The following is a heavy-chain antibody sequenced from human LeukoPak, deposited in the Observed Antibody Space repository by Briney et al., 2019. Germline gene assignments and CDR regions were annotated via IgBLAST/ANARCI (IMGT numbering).Heavy chain of an antibody. CDR1: GFTFTSHW. Sequence: GGSVRLSCAASGFTFTSHWMHWVRQTPGKGLVWVSRVNNDGSGTSYVDSVKGRFIISRDNAKNTVFLQMDSLRVEDTAVYYCARGMILGAYWYFDLWGRGTLLTVSS. V-gene: IGHV3-74*01. CDR2: VNNDGSGT. J-gene: IGHJ2*01. CDR3: ARGMILGAYWYFDL. D-gene: IGHD3/OR15-3a*01.